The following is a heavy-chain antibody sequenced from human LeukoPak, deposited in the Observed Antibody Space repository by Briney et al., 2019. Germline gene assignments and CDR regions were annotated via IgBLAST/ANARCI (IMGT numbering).Heavy chain of an antibody. CDR1: GYTFTDYW. D-gene: IGHD1-26*01. CDR2: IFPGDFDT. CDR3: ARIGSGSPRWAFDS. J-gene: IGHJ4*02. Sequence: GESLKISCKGSGYTFTDYWIGWVRQMPGKGLEWMGIIFPGDFDTRYSPSFQGQVTISVDKSISTAYLQWRSLKASDTAMYYCARIGSGSPRWAFDSWGQGTLVTVSS. V-gene: IGHV5-51*01.